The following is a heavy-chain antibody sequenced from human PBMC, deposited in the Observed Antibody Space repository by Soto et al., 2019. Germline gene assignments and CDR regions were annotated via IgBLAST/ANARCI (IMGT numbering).Heavy chain of an antibody. CDR1: GDSISNSRFY. V-gene: IGHV4-39*01. D-gene: IGHD3-22*01. CDR3: VSPEGYYDSSGYTLDY. J-gene: IGHJ4*02. Sequence: SETLSLTCSVSGDSISNSRFYWAWIRQPPGEGLEWIGSIYHTGNAYYNPSLKSRVTLSIDTSKNQFSLKLNSVTAADTAVYYCVSPEGYYDSSGYTLDYWGQGTLVTVSS. CDR2: IYHTGNA.